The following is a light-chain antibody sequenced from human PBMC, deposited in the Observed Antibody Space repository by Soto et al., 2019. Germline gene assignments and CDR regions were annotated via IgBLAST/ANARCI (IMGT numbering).Light chain of an antibody. CDR3: SSYIGSAALVI. CDR1: SIDVGGYNY. V-gene: IGLV2-14*03. J-gene: IGLJ2*01. CDR2: DVS. Sequence: QSALTQPASVSGTLGQSITISCTGTSIDVGGYNYVSWYQQHPGQAPKLLIYDVSHRPSGISYRFSGSKSGNTASLTISGLQAEDEADYYCSSYIGSAALVIFGGGTKVTVL.